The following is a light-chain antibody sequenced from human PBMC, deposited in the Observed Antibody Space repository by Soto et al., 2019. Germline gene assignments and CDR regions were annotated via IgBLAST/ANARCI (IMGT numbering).Light chain of an antibody. Sequence: EIVMTQSPATLSVSPVERATLSCRASQSVSSNLAWYQQKPGQAPGLLIYGASTRATGIPARFSGSGSGTEFTLTISSLQSEDFAVYYCQQYNNWPQTFGQGTKVDIK. CDR2: GAS. J-gene: IGKJ1*01. CDR3: QQYNNWPQT. V-gene: IGKV3-15*01. CDR1: QSVSSN.